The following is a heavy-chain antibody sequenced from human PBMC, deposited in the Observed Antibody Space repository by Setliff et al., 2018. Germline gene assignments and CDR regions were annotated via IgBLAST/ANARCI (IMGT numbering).Heavy chain of an antibody. V-gene: IGHV1-69*10. D-gene: IGHD3-9*01. CDR1: GGTFSSYA. CDR3: ARAGDYFDWLSYPRNHYYSYYGMDV. CDR2: IIPILGIA. Sequence: SVKVSCKASGGTFSSYAISWVRQAPGQGLEWMGGIIPILGIANYAQKFQGRVTITADKSTSTAYMELSSLRSEDTAVYYCARAGDYFDWLSYPRNHYYSYYGMDVWGQGTTVTVS. J-gene: IGHJ6*02.